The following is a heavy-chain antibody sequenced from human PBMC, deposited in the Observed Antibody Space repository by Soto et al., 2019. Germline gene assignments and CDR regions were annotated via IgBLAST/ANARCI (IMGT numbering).Heavy chain of an antibody. CDR2: IWYDGSNK. CDR3: ARDTDSSGWYLEFDY. D-gene: IGHD6-19*01. Sequence: QVQLVESGGGVVQPGRSLRLSCAASGFTFSSYGMHWVRQAPGKGLEWVAVIWYDGSNKYYADSVKGRFTISRDNSQNTLYLQMNSLRAEDTAVYYWARDTDSSGWYLEFDYWGQGTLVTVSS. J-gene: IGHJ4*02. CDR1: GFTFSSYG. V-gene: IGHV3-33*01.